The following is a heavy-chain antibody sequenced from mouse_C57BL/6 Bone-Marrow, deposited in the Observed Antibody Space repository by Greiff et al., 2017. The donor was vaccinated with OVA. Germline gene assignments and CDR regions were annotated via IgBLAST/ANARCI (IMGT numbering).Heavy chain of an antibody. Sequence: EVQVVESGGGLVQPKGSLKLSCAASGFSFNTYAMNWVRQAPGKGLEWVARIRSKSNNYATYYADSVKDRFTISRDDSESMLYLQMNNLKTEDTAMYYCVRLRYLYYAMDYWGQGTSVTVSS. CDR1: GFSFNTYA. V-gene: IGHV10-1*01. CDR3: VRLRYLYYAMDY. J-gene: IGHJ4*01. D-gene: IGHD1-1*01. CDR2: IRSKSNNYAT.